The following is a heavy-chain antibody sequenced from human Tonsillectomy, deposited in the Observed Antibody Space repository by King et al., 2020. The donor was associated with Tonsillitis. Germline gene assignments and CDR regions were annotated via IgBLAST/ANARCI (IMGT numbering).Heavy chain of an antibody. Sequence: LQLVQSGAEVKKPGASVKVSCKASGYTFTDYFMHWVRQAPGQGLEWMGWISPNSGGTNSAQKFQGRFTMTRDTSISTACIVVSRRRSDVTAVYYCAREDYYDSSGYDEQFDYWGQGTLVTVSS. CDR1: GYTFTDYF. D-gene: IGHD3-22*01. V-gene: IGHV1-2*02. CDR3: AREDYYDSSGYDEQFDY. CDR2: ISPNSGGT. J-gene: IGHJ4*02.